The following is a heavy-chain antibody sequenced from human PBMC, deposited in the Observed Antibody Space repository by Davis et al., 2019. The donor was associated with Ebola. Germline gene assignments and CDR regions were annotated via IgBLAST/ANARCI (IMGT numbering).Heavy chain of an antibody. D-gene: IGHD6-6*01. CDR3: SSSSSLSGMYNWFDP. V-gene: IGHV1-8*01. CDR1: GYTFTSYD. CDR2: MNPNSGNT. Sequence: ASVKVSCKASGYTFTSYDINWVRQATGQGLEWMGWMNPNSGNTGYAQKFQGRVTMTRNTSISTAYMELSSLRSEDTAVYYCSSSSSLSGMYNWFDPWGQGTLVTVSS. J-gene: IGHJ5*02.